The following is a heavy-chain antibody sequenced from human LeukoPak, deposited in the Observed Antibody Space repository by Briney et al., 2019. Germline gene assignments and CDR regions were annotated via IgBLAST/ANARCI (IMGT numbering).Heavy chain of an antibody. CDR3: ARVESAGLDAFDI. J-gene: IGHJ3*02. V-gene: IGHV4-59*12. CDR1: GGSISSYH. CDR2: MYYSGST. D-gene: IGHD6-13*01. Sequence: SETLSLTCTVSGGSISSYHWSWIRQPPGKGLEWIGYMYYSGSTNYNPSLKSRVTISVDTSKNQFSLKLSSVTAADTAVYYCARVESAGLDAFDIWGQGTMVTVSS.